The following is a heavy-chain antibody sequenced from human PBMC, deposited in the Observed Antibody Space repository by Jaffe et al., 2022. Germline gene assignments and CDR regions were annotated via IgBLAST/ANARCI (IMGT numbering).Heavy chain of an antibody. Sequence: QVQLQESGPGLVKPSETLSLTCTVSGGSISSYYWNWIRQPPGKGPEWLGYISYSGSTKYNPSLKSRVTISVDTSKIQFSLKLTSMTAADTAVYYCARGSQYCSGGSCYPGLEFGYWGQGTLVTVSS. J-gene: IGHJ4*02. V-gene: IGHV4-59*01. CDR1: GGSISSYY. CDR2: ISYSGST. CDR3: ARGSQYCSGGSCYPGLEFGY. D-gene: IGHD2-15*01.